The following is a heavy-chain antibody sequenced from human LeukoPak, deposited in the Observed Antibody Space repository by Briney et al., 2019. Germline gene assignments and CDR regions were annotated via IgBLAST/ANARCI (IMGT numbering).Heavy chain of an antibody. D-gene: IGHD2-8*01. CDR3: SPNCVATWCSIYFDN. CDR2: INQSGSI. Sequence: SETLSLTCAVYGASLNTYSWSWIRQFPGKGLEWIGEINQSGSINYNPSLKSRVTISVDTSKKQFSLRLSSVTAANTAVYCASPNCVATWCSIYFDNWGQGTLVTVSS. CDR1: GASLNTYS. J-gene: IGHJ4*02. V-gene: IGHV4-34*01.